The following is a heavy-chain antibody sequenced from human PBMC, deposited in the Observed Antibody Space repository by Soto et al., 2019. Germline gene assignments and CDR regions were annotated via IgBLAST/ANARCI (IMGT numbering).Heavy chain of an antibody. J-gene: IGHJ4*02. D-gene: IGHD5-12*01. CDR1: GGTFSSYI. CDR3: ARDPSAYDLPAY. Sequence: ASVKVSCKASGGTFSSYIISWVRQAPGQGLEWMGRIIPILGIVNYAQKFQGRVTITADKSTSTAYMELSSLRSEDTAVYYCARDPSAYDLPAYWGQGTLVTVSS. CDR2: IIPILGIV. V-gene: IGHV1-69*04.